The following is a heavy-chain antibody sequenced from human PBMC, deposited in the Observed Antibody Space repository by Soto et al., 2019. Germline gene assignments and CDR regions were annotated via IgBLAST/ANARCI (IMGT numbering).Heavy chain of an antibody. J-gene: IGHJ6*02. Sequence: GGSLRLSCVASGFTFSGYSMNWVRQTPGKGLEWISYISTSRSPTYHADSVKGRFTISRDNAKNSLYLQMDSLRDEDTAVYYCARGVGSDGYNYHYYYGMDVWGQGTTVTVSS. D-gene: IGHD5-12*01. CDR2: ISTSRSPT. CDR3: ARGVGSDGYNYHYYYGMDV. V-gene: IGHV3-48*02. CDR1: GFTFSGYS.